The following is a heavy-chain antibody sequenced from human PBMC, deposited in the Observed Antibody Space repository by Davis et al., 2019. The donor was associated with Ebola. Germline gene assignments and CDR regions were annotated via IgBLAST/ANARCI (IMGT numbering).Heavy chain of an antibody. V-gene: IGHV4-59*01. Sequence: PSETLSLTCTVSGGSISSYYWSWIRQPPGKGLEWIGHIYYSGSTNYNPSLKSRVTISVDTSKNQVSLKLGSVTAADTAVYYCARDISTTVSAFDIWGQGTMVTVSS. D-gene: IGHD2/OR15-2a*01. CDR1: GGSISSYY. CDR3: ARDISTTVSAFDI. CDR2: IYYSGST. J-gene: IGHJ3*02.